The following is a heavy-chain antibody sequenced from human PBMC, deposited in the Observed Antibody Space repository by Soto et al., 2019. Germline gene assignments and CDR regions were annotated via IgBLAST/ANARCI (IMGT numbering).Heavy chain of an antibody. CDR3: ARVTIFGVVPHPQYGMDV. CDR2: IYYSGST. D-gene: IGHD3-3*01. CDR1: GGSISSGDYY. V-gene: IGHV4-30-4*01. Sequence: SETLSLTCTVSGGSISSGDYYWSWIRQPPGKGLEWIGYIYYSGSTYYNPSLKSRVTISVDTSKNQFSLKLSSVTAADTAVYYCARVTIFGVVPHPQYGMDVWGQGTTVTVSS. J-gene: IGHJ6*02.